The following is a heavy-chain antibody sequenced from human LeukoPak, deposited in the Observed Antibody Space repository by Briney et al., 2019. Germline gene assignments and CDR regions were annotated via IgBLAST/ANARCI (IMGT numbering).Heavy chain of an antibody. CDR1: GGSISSYY. CDR3: ARSVNYDFWSGYYTDYGMDV. V-gene: IGHV4-59*01. CDR2: IYYSGST. Sequence: SETLSLTCTVSGGSISSYYWSWIRQPPGKGLEWIGYIYYSGSTNYNPSLKSRVTISVDTSMNQFSLKLSSVTAADTAVYYCARSVNYDFWSGYYTDYGMDVWGQGTTVTVSS. D-gene: IGHD3-3*01. J-gene: IGHJ6*02.